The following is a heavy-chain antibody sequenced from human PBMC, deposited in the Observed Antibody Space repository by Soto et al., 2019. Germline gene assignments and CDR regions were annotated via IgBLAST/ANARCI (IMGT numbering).Heavy chain of an antibody. CDR1: GGSISSGGYY. CDR2: IYYSGST. CDR3: ARERFSSSWDYNWFDP. V-gene: IGHV4-31*03. D-gene: IGHD6-13*01. Sequence: SVTLSLTCTVSGGSISSGGYYWSWIRQHPRKGLEWIGCIYYSGSTYYNPSLKSRVTISVDTSENQFSLKLSSVTAADTAVYYCARERFSSSWDYNWFDPWGQGTLVTVSS. J-gene: IGHJ5*02.